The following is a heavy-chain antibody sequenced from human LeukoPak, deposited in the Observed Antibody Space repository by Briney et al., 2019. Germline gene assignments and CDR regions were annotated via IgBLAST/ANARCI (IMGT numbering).Heavy chain of an antibody. CDR3: TRDDVLSGYVPYYYAMDV. CDR2: ISSDGSNK. J-gene: IGHJ6*02. V-gene: IGHV3-30*04. CDR1: GFTFSSFA. Sequence: GGSLRLSCVASGFTFSSFALHWVRQAPGKGLEWVAVISSDGSNKFYAGSVKGRFTISRDNPVDTVFLQMNSLRADDTAVYYCTRDDVLSGYVPYYYAMDVWGQGTTVTVSS. D-gene: IGHD5-12*01.